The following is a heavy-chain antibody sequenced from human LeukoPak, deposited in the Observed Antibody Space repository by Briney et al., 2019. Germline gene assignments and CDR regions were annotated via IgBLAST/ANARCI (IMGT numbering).Heavy chain of an antibody. Sequence: GGSLRLSCAASGFTVSSNYMSWVRQAPGKGLEWVSVIYSGGSTYYADSVKGRFTISRDNSKNTLYLQMNSLRAEDTAVYYCARDMITMVRGVLRNYYGMYVWGQGTTVTVSS. CDR3: ARDMITMVRGVLRNYYGMYV. CDR2: IYSGGST. D-gene: IGHD3-10*01. V-gene: IGHV3-66*01. CDR1: GFTVSSNY. J-gene: IGHJ6*02.